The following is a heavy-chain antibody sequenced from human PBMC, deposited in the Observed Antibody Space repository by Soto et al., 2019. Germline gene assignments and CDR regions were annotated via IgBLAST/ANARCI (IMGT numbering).Heavy chain of an antibody. CDR1: GYTFTSYD. D-gene: IGHD3-9*01. Sequence: ASVKVSCKASGYTFTSYDINWVRQATGQGLEWMGWMNPNSGNTGYAQKFQGRVTMTRNTSISTAYMELSSLRSEDTAVYYCARVPWVYDILTGYFYDAFDIWGQGTMVTVSS. CDR2: MNPNSGNT. CDR3: ARVPWVYDILTGYFYDAFDI. V-gene: IGHV1-8*01. J-gene: IGHJ3*02.